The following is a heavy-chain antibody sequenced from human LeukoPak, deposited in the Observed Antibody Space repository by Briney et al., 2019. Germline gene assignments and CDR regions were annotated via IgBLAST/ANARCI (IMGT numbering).Heavy chain of an antibody. CDR2: ISSSGSTT. CDR3: ARDKTGTTGEVFDY. CDR1: GFTLSSYG. D-gene: IGHD1-1*01. V-gene: IGHV3-48*03. J-gene: IGHJ4*02. Sequence: GGSLRLSCAASGFTLSSYGINWVRQAPGKGLEWVSYISSSGSTTYYADSVKGRFSISRDNAKNSLYLQMNSLRADDTAVYYCARDKTGTTGEVFDYWGQGTLVTVSS.